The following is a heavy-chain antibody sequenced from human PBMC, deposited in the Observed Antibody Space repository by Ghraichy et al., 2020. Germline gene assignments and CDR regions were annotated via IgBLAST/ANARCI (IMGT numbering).Heavy chain of an antibody. V-gene: IGHV3-21*01. CDR3: ARDQDIVVVPAAILEQQLVSGVGFDY. Sequence: GGSLRLSCAASGFTFSSYSMNWVRQAPGKGLEWVSSISSSSSYIYYADSVKGRFTISRDNAKNSLYLQMNSLRAEDTAVYYCARDQDIVVVPAAILEQQLVSGVGFDYWGQGTLVTVSS. D-gene: IGHD2-2*01. CDR2: ISSSSSYI. CDR1: GFTFSSYS. J-gene: IGHJ4*02.